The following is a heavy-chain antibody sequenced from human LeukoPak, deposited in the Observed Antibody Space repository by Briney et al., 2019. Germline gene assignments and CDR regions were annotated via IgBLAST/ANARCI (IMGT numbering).Heavy chain of an antibody. V-gene: IGHV3-21*01. J-gene: IGHJ4*02. D-gene: IGHD6-13*01. CDR1: GFTFSSYS. CDR2: ISSSSSYI. Sequence: GGSLRLSCAASGFTFSSYSMNWVRQAPGKGLEWVSSISSSSSYIYYADSVKGRFTISRDNAKNSLYLQMNSLRAEDTAVYYCARAETAAAGTFDYWGRGTLVTVSS. CDR3: ARAETAAAGTFDY.